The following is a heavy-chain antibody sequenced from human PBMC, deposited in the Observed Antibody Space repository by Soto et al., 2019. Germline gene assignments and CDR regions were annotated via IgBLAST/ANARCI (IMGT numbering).Heavy chain of an antibody. CDR3: ARAGRTAAGKSISN. CDR1: GFTFSSYA. Sequence: GGSLRLSCAASGFTFSSYAMSWVRQAPGKGLEWVSAISGGGGSTYYADSVKGRFTISRDNAKNSLYLQMNSLRAEDTAVYYCARAGRTAAGKSISNWGQGTLVTVSS. V-gene: IGHV3-23*01. J-gene: IGHJ4*02. CDR2: ISGGGGST. D-gene: IGHD6-13*01.